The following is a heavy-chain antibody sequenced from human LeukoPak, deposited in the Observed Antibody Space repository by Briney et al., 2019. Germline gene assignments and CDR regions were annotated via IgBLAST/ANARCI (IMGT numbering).Heavy chain of an antibody. V-gene: IGHV3-21*01. CDR2: ISSSGSYI. CDR3: ARDRAGIVGATGWFDP. D-gene: IGHD1-26*01. CDR1: GFTFSSYS. Sequence: GGSLRLSCAASGFTFSSYSMNWVRQAPGKGVEWVSSISSSGSYIYYADSVKGRFTISRDNAKNSLYLQMNSLRAEDTAVYYCARDRAGIVGATGWFDPWGQGTLVTVSS. J-gene: IGHJ5*02.